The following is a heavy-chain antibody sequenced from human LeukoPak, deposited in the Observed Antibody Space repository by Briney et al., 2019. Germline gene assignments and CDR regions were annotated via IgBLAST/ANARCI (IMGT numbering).Heavy chain of an antibody. CDR3: ARRAGAYSHPYDY. J-gene: IGHJ4*02. CDR1: RFIFGAYG. CDR2: IYSDNT. Sequence: GGSLKLSCAASRFIFGAYGMHWVRQAPGKGLEWVSFIYSDNTHYPDSVKGRFTISRDNSKNTLYLQVNSLRAEDTAVYYCARRAGAYSHPYDYWGQGTLVTVSS. D-gene: IGHD4/OR15-4a*01. V-gene: IGHV3-NL1*01.